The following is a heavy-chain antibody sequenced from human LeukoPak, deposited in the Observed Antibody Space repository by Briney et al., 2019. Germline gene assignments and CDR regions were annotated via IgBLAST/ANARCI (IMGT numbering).Heavy chain of an antibody. CDR3: ARGSPGSERPYYFDY. D-gene: IGHD3-10*01. CDR2: IYPGDSDT. J-gene: IGHJ4*02. CDR1: GYSFTSYW. Sequence: GESLKISCKGSGYSFTSYWIGWVRQMPGKGLEWMGIIYPGDSDTRYSPSFQGQVTISADKSISTAYLQWSSLKASDTAMYYCARGSPGSERPYYFDYWGQGTLVTVSS. V-gene: IGHV5-51*01.